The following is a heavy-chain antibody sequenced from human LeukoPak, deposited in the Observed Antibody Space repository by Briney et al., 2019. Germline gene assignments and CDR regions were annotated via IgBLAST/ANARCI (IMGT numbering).Heavy chain of an antibody. CDR1: GYTFTGYY. D-gene: IGHD1-26*01. CDR2: INPNSGGT. Sequence: PRASVKVSCKASGYTFTGYYMHWVRQAPGQGLEWMGWINPNSGGTNYAQKLQGRVTMTTDTSTSTAYMELRSLRSDDTAVYYCARWTRWEPGGIDYWGQGTLVTVSS. V-gene: IGHV1-2*02. J-gene: IGHJ4*02. CDR3: ARWTRWEPGGIDY.